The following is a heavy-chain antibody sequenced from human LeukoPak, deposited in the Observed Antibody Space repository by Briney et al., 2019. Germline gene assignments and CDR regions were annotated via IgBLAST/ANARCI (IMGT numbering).Heavy chain of an antibody. V-gene: IGHV3-30*04. CDR3: ARERARAPNWFAP. J-gene: IGHJ5*02. Sequence: GGSLRLSCAASGFTFSSYAMHWVRQAPGKGLEWVAVISYDGSNKYYADSVKGRFTISRDNSKNTLYLHMNSIRAEDTAVYYCARERARAPNWFAPWGQGTLVTVSS. CDR1: GFTFSSYA. CDR2: ISYDGSNK.